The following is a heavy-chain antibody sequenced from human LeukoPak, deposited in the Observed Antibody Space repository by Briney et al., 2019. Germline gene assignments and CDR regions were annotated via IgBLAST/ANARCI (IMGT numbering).Heavy chain of an antibody. Sequence: SETLSLTCTVSGGSISSYYWSWIRQPAGKGLEWIGRLYTSGSTNYNPYLKSRVTMSVDTSKNQFSLKLSSVTAADTAVYYCARDGKIVYQLGGNWFDPWGQGTLVTVSS. D-gene: IGHD2-2*01. V-gene: IGHV4-4*07. CDR1: GGSISSYY. CDR3: ARDGKIVYQLGGNWFDP. CDR2: LYTSGST. J-gene: IGHJ5*02.